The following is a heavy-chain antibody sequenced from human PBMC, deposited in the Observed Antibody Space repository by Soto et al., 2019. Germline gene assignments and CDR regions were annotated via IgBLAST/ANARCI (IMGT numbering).Heavy chain of an antibody. V-gene: IGHV3-30*18. Sequence: QVQLVESGGGVVQPGRSLRLSCAAAGFTFSSYGMHWVRQAPGKGLDWLAVASHDGSDKYYADSVKGRFTVSRDNSKNTLYLQMNGLRAEDTAVYFCAKDLRDFWSGWPQHYYYGMDVWGQGTTVIVSS. CDR1: GFTFSSYG. D-gene: IGHD3-3*01. J-gene: IGHJ6*02. CDR2: ASHDGSDK. CDR3: AKDLRDFWSGWPQHYYYGMDV.